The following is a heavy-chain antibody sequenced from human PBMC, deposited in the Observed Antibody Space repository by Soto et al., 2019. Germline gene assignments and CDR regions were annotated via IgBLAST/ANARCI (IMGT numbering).Heavy chain of an antibody. Sequence: VSVKVSCKASGYTFTSYGISWVRQAPGQGLEWMGWISAYNGNTNYAQKLQGRVTMTTDTSTSTAYMELRSLRSDDTAVYYCARDLWEETDNWFDPWGQGTLVTVSS. J-gene: IGHJ5*02. CDR3: ARDLWEETDNWFDP. V-gene: IGHV1-18*01. CDR1: GYTFTSYG. CDR2: ISAYNGNT. D-gene: IGHD1-26*01.